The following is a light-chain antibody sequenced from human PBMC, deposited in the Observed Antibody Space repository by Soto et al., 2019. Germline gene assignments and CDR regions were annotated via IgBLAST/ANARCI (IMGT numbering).Light chain of an antibody. V-gene: IGKV3-20*01. CDR3: QQYGSSLTWT. Sequence: EIVLTQSPGTLSLSPGERAALSCRASHIVSSSYLAWYQQKPGQAPRLLIYGASSRATGIPDRFSGSGSGTDFTLTISRLEPEDFAVYYCQQYGSSLTWTFGQGTKVDIK. J-gene: IGKJ1*01. CDR1: HIVSSSY. CDR2: GAS.